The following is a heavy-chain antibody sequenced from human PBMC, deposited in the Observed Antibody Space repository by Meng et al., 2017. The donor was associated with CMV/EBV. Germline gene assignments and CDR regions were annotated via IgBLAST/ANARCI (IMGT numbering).Heavy chain of an antibody. Sequence: GGSLRLSCAASGFTFSSYSMNWVRQALGKGLEWVSSISSSSSYIYYADSVKGRFTISRDNAKNSLYLQMNSLRAEDTAVYYCATRYCSSTSCHSYYYGMDVWGQGTTVTVSS. V-gene: IGHV3-21*01. CDR2: ISSSSSYI. CDR3: ATRYCSSTSCHSYYYGMDV. CDR1: GFTFSSYS. D-gene: IGHD2-2*01. J-gene: IGHJ6*02.